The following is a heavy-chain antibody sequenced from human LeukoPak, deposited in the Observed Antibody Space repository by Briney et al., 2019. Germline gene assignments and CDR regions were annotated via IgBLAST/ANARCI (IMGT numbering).Heavy chain of an antibody. CDR1: GFPFSSFA. V-gene: IGHV3-23*01. Sequence: GGSLRLSCAASGFPFSSFAMSWVRQAPGKGLEWVSAISDSGGNTYYADSVKGRFTISRDNSKNTLYLQMNSLRADDTAVYYCAKDDSSWPPNNWFDPPVQGTLVSVSS. CDR2: ISDSGGNT. J-gene: IGHJ5*02. D-gene: IGHD6-13*01. CDR3: AKDDSSWPPNNWFDP.